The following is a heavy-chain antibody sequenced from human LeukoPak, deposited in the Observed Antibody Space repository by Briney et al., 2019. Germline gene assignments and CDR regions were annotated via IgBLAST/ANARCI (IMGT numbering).Heavy chain of an antibody. J-gene: IGHJ4*02. CDR1: GFTFSSYA. V-gene: IGHV3-23*01. CDR2: ISGSGGST. CDR3: AKDRILWSDSFDY. Sequence: PGGSLRLSGAASGFTFSSYAMSWVRQAPGKGLEWVSAISGSGGSTYYADSVKGRFTISRDNSKNTLYLHMNSLRAEDTAVYYCAKDRILWSDSFDYWGQGTLVTVSS. D-gene: IGHD2-21*01.